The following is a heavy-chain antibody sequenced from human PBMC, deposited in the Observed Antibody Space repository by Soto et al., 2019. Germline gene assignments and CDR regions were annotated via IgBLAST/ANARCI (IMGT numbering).Heavy chain of an antibody. D-gene: IGHD2-21*01. V-gene: IGHV1-69*06. Sequence: PRPQLKVSCKASGGTFSSYAISWVRQAPGQGLEWMGGIIPVFGTANYAQKFQGRVTITADKSTSTAYMELSSLRSEDTAVYYCARVGTVVNWFDPWGQGTLVTVSS. J-gene: IGHJ5*02. CDR3: ARVGTVVNWFDP. CDR1: GGTFSSYA. CDR2: IIPVFGTA.